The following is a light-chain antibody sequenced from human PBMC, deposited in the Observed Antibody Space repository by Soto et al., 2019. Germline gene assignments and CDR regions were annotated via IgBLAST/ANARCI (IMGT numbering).Light chain of an antibody. CDR2: DAS. V-gene: IGKV3-11*01. J-gene: IGKJ3*01. CDR1: QSVSSY. Sequence: EIVLTQSPATLSLSPGERATLSCRASQSVSSYLAWYQQKPGQAPRLLIYDASNRATGLPATFSGSGSGTDFTLIISSLAPEGFAVYYCQQRSNWPFTFVPGTKVDIK. CDR3: QQRSNWPFT.